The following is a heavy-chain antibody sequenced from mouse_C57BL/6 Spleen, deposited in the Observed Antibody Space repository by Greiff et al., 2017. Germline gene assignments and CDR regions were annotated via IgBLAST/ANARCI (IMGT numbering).Heavy chain of an antibody. CDR2: INPYNGGT. V-gene: IGHV1-19*01. CDR1: GYTFTDYY. Sequence: EVQLQQSGPVLVKPGASVKMSCKASGYTFTDYYMNWVKQSHGKSLEWIGVINPYNGGTSYNQKFKGKATLTVDKSSSTAYMELNSLTSEDSAVYYCARSTNWDYAMDYWGQGTSVTVSS. CDR3: ARSTNWDYAMDY. D-gene: IGHD4-1*02. J-gene: IGHJ4*01.